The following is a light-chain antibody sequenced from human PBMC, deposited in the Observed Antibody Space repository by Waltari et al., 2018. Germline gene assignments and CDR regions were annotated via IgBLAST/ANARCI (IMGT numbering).Light chain of an antibody. CDR1: QSINNNY. CDR2: HAS. CDR3: QKYGSTPRP. Sequence: EIVLTQSPGTLSLSPGERASLSCRASQSINNNYLAWYQQIPGQAPRRLIYHASTRATGIPDRFSGSGSGTDFTLAISRLEPEDFAVYYCQKYGSTPRPFGGGTKVEIK. J-gene: IGKJ4*01. V-gene: IGKV3-20*01.